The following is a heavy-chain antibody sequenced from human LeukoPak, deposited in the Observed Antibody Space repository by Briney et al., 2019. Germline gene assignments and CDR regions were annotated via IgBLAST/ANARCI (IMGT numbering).Heavy chain of an antibody. CDR3: TTDWIAVAGTDY. V-gene: IGHV3-74*01. Sequence: GGSLRLSCAASGFTFSSYWMHWVRQAPGKGLVWVSRINSDGSSTTYADSVKGRFTISRDNAKNTLYLQMNSLKTEDTAVYYCTTDWIAVAGTDYWGQGTLVTVSS. J-gene: IGHJ4*02. CDR2: INSDGSST. CDR1: GFTFSSYW. D-gene: IGHD6-19*01.